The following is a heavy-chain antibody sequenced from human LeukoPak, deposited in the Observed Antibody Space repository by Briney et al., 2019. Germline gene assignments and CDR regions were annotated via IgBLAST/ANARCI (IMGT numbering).Heavy chain of an antibody. V-gene: IGHV4-39*07. D-gene: IGHD1-26*01. CDR3: ARDPIVGATYDAFDI. J-gene: IGHJ3*02. Sequence: SETLSLTCTVSGGSISSSSYYWGWIRQPPGKGLEWIGIIYYSGSTYYNPSLKSRVTISVDTSKNQFSLKLSSVTAADTAVYYCARDPIVGATYDAFDIWGQGTMVTVSS. CDR1: GGSISSSSYY. CDR2: IYYSGST.